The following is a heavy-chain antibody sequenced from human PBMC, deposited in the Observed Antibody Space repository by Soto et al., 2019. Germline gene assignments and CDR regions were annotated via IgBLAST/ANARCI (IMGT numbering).Heavy chain of an antibody. Sequence: QVQLQQWGAGLLKPSVTLSLTCAVYGWSFSGYYWSWIRQPPGKGLEWIGEINPSGSTNYNPSLERRVSISLDASKNTFSLKLGSGTAADTAVYYCAGLVVVAATPSGAFDVWGQGTMVTVSS. D-gene: IGHD2-15*01. V-gene: IGHV4-34*01. J-gene: IGHJ3*01. CDR2: INPSGST. CDR1: GWSFSGYY. CDR3: AGLVVVAATPSGAFDV.